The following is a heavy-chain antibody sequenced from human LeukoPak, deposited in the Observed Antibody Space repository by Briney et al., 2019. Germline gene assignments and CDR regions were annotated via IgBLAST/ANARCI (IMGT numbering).Heavy chain of an antibody. CDR3: ATGRSLTFYFDY. J-gene: IGHJ4*02. CDR2: ISWNSGSI. CDR1: GFTFDDYA. V-gene: IGHV3-9*01. Sequence: GGSLRLSCAASGFTFDDYAMHWVRQAPGKGLEWVSGISWNSGSIGYADSVKGRFTISRDNAKNSLYLQMNSLRAEDTALYYCATGRSLTFYFDYWGQGTLVTVS. D-gene: IGHD1-14*01.